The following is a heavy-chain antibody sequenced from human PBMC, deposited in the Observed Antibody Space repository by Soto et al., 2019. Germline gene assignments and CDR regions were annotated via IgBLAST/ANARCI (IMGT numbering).Heavy chain of an antibody. Sequence: QVQLQESGPGLVKPSETLSLTCTVSGDSVNTDYYYWNWIRQPPGKGLEWIGYTSYDGTSNYNPSLKCRVTMSVDTSKNQFSLKLTSVTAADTAIYYCARDLALHLVESWWWVDPWGQGTLVNVSS. CDR1: GDSVNTDYYY. CDR2: TSYDGTS. J-gene: IGHJ5*02. V-gene: IGHV4-61*01. CDR3: ARDLALHLVESWWWVDP. D-gene: IGHD3-16*01.